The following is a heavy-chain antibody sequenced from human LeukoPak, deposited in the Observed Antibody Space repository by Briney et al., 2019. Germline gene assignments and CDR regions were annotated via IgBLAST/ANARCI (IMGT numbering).Heavy chain of an antibody. D-gene: IGHD6-13*01. CDR1: GGSISSYY. V-gene: IGHV4-59*12. J-gene: IGHJ2*01. CDR2: IYYSGST. Sequence: SETLSLTCTVSGGSISSYYWSWIRQPPGKGLEWIGYIYYSGSTNYNPSLKSRVTISVDTSKNQFSLKLTSVTAADMAVYYCARCVAAVGPYWFFDLWGRGTLVTVSS. CDR3: ARCVAAVGPYWFFDL.